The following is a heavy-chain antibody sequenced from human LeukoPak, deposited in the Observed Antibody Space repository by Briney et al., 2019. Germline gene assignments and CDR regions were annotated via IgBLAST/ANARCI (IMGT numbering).Heavy chain of an antibody. J-gene: IGHJ3*02. D-gene: IGHD1-14*01. CDR2: IYTSGST. CDR3: AREGGLKLPETDAFDI. V-gene: IGHV4-4*07. Sequence: SETLSLTCTVSGGSISSYYWSWIRQPAGKGLEWIGRIYTSGSTNYNPSLKSRVTMSVDTSKNQFSLKLSSVTAADTAVYYCAREGGLKLPETDAFDIWGQGTMVTVSS. CDR1: GGSISSYY.